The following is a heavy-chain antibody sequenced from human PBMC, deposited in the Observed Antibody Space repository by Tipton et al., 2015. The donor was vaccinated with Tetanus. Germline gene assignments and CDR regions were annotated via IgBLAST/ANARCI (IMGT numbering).Heavy chain of an antibody. V-gene: IGHV3-7*05. J-gene: IGHJ5*02. CDR2: IKQDGSEK. CDR3: ARDLFGYCSGGSCYPAYNWFDP. CDR1: GFTFSSYW. D-gene: IGHD2-15*01. Sequence: CAASGFTFSSYWMSWVRQAPGKGLEWVANIKQDGSEKYYVDSVKGRFTISRDNAKNSLYLQMNSLRAEDTAVYYCARDLFGYCSGGSCYPAYNWFDPWGQGTLVTVSS.